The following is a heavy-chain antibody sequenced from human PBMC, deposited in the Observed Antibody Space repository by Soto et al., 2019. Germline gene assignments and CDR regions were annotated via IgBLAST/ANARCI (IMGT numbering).Heavy chain of an antibody. D-gene: IGHD3-9*01. Sequence: QVQLQESGPGLVKPSETLSLTCTVSGGSISSYYWSWIRQPPGKGLEWIGYIYYSGSTNYNPSLKSRVTISVDTSKSQFSLKLSSVTAADTAVYYWARGLPGYYQAYYYYYMDVWGKGTTVTVSS. CDR2: IYYSGST. CDR1: GGSISSYY. V-gene: IGHV4-59*01. CDR3: ARGLPGYYQAYYYYYMDV. J-gene: IGHJ6*03.